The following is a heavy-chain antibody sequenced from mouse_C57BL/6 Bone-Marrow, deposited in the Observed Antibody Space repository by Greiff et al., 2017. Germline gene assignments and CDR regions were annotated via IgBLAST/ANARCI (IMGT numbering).Heavy chain of an antibody. Sequence: QVQLQQSGAELVRPGASVKLSCKASGYTFTDYYINWVKQRPGQGLEWIARIYPGSGNTYYNEKFKGKATLTAEKSSSTAYMQLSSLTSEDSAVYFCAKIYGSSLMDYWGQGTSVTVSS. D-gene: IGHD1-1*01. J-gene: IGHJ4*01. CDR3: AKIYGSSLMDY. CDR1: GYTFTDYY. V-gene: IGHV1-76*01. CDR2: IYPGSGNT.